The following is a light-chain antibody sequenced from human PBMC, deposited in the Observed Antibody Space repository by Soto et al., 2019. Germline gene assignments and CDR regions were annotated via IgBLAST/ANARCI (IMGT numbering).Light chain of an antibody. CDR1: QSVNSR. V-gene: IGKV3-15*01. CDR3: QQYNNWPPIT. Sequence: EIVLTQSPGTLSLSPGERATLSCRASQSVNSRLAWYQHKPGQAPRLLISGASTRATGIPARFSGSGSGTEFTLTISSLQSEDFAVYYCQQYNNWPPITFGQGTRLEI. J-gene: IGKJ5*01. CDR2: GAS.